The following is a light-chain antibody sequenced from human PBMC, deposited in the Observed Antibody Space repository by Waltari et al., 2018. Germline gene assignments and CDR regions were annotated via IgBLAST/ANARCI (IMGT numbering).Light chain of an antibody. CDR2: GVS. CDR3: SSYASSTTRV. Sequence: QSALTQPASVSGSPGQSITISCNGTSSDVGGYNYVLWYQEHLGKAPKLMIYGVSNRPSGVSARFSGSKSGNTASLTISGLQAEDEADYYCSSYASSTTRVFGSGTKVTVL. V-gene: IGLV2-14*01. CDR1: SSDVGGYNY. J-gene: IGLJ1*01.